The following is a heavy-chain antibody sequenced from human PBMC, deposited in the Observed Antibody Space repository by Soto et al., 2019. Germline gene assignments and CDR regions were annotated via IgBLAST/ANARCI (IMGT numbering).Heavy chain of an antibody. D-gene: IGHD2-21*02. J-gene: IGHJ5*02. CDR2: INAGNGNT. CDR3: ARGFRVGDADWFDP. Sequence: QVQLVQSGAEVKKPGASVKVSCKASGYTFTSYAIHWVRQAPGQSLECMGWINAGNGNTKYSQKLQGRVTITRDTSASTVYMGLSSLRSEDTSVYYCARGFRVGDADWFDPWGQGTLVTVSS. CDR1: GYTFTSYA. V-gene: IGHV1-3*01.